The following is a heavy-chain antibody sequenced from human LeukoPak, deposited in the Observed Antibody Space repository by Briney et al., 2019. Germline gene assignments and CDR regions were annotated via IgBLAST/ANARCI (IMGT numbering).Heavy chain of an antibody. Sequence: PGRSLRLSCAASGFTFDDYAMHWVRQAPGKGLEWVSGISWNSGSIGYADSVKGRFTISRDNAKNSLYLQMNSLRAEDTALFYCAKGPYYDRQVYYFDYWGQGTLVTVSS. V-gene: IGHV3-9*01. CDR1: GFTFDDYA. CDR2: ISWNSGSI. D-gene: IGHD3-22*01. J-gene: IGHJ4*02. CDR3: AKGPYYDRQVYYFDY.